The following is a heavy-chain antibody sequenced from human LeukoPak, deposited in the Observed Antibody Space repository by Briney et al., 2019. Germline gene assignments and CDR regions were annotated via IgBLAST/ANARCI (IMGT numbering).Heavy chain of an antibody. CDR3: ARHEKSSGWYYDY. D-gene: IGHD6-19*01. J-gene: IGHJ4*02. V-gene: IGHV4-59*08. CDR1: GGSISNYY. Sequence: PSETLSVTRTVSGGSISNYYWSWIRQPPGKGLDWIGYIYYSGSTNYNPSLKSRVTISVDTSRNQFSLKLSSVTAADTAVYYCARHEKSSGWYYDYWGQGTLVTVSS. CDR2: IYYSGST.